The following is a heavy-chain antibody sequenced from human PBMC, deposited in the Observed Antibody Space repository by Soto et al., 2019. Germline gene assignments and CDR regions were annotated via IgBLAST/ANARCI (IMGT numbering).Heavy chain of an antibody. J-gene: IGHJ6*02. D-gene: IGHD2-15*01. CDR2: IIPSSGTT. Sequence: SSVKVSCKASGGTFSTHAGIWVRQAPGHRLEWMGGIIPSSGTTYYTQKFQGRVTITAAEPTSTAFMELSSLTSEDTAVFYCARGYCSGGNCYSGMDVWGQGTMVTAP. V-gene: IGHV1-69*13. CDR1: GGTFSTHA. CDR3: ARGYCSGGNCYSGMDV.